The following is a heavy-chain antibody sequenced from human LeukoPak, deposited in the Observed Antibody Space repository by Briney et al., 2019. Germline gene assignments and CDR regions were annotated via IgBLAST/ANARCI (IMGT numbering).Heavy chain of an antibody. CDR2: ISWNSGSI. J-gene: IGHJ3*02. V-gene: IGHV3-9*01. CDR1: GFTFSSYW. Sequence: GGSLRLSCAASGFTFSSYWMHWVRQAPGKGLEWVSGISWNSGSIGYADSVKGRFTISRDNAKNSLYLQMNSLRAEDTALYYYAKEVPVFDAFDIWGQGTMVTVSS. D-gene: IGHD2-21*01. CDR3: AKEVPVFDAFDI.